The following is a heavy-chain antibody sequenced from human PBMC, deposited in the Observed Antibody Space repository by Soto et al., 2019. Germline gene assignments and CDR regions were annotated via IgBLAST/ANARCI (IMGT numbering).Heavy chain of an antibody. D-gene: IGHD3-10*01. J-gene: IGHJ5*02. CDR3: ARVSDFNYYGSGSYLWFDP. CDR1: GGSISNYY. CDR2: IYYSGST. V-gene: IGHV4-59*01. Sequence: SETLSLTCTVSGGSISNYYWSWIRQPPGKGLEWIGYIYYSGSTNYNPSLKSRVTISVDTSKNQFSLKLSSVTAADTAVYYCARVSDFNYYGSGSYLWFDPWGQGTLVTVSS.